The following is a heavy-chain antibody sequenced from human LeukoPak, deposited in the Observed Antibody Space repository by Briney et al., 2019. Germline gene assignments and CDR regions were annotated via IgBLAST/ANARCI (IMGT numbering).Heavy chain of an antibody. D-gene: IGHD3-22*01. CDR1: GYTFTSYG. Sequence: ASVKVSCKASGYTFTSYGISWVRQAPGQGLEWMGWISAYNGNTNYAQELQGRVTMTTDTSTSTAYMELRSLRSDDTAVYYCASLTYYYDSSGYYFDYWGQGTLVTVSS. CDR3: ASLTYYYDSSGYYFDY. V-gene: IGHV1-18*01. CDR2: ISAYNGNT. J-gene: IGHJ4*02.